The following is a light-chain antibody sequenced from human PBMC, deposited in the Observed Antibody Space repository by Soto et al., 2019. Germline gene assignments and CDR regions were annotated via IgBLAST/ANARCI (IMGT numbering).Light chain of an antibody. CDR1: RNISSF. CDR3: QQSYSTFSIT. Sequence: DIHMTQSPSSLSASLVDIVNSTRPESRNISSFLNWYQQKPGKAPKLLMSAASNLQSGVPSRFSGSGPGTDFTLTISSLQPEDFATYYCQQSYSTFSITFGQGTRLEIK. J-gene: IGKJ5*01. V-gene: IGKV1-39*01. CDR2: AAS.